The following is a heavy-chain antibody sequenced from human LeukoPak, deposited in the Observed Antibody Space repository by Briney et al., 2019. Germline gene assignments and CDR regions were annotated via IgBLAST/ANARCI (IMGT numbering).Heavy chain of an antibody. CDR1: DYTFTSYG. CDR2: ISAYNGNT. J-gene: IGHJ4*02. CDR3: ARGGYYDSSGSPDY. D-gene: IGHD3-22*01. Sequence: ASVKVSCKASDYTFTSYGINWVRQAPGQGLEWMGWISAYNGNTNYAQKLQGRVTMTTDTSTSTAYMELRSLRSDDTAVYYCARGGYYDSSGSPDYWGQGTLVTVSS. V-gene: IGHV1-18*01.